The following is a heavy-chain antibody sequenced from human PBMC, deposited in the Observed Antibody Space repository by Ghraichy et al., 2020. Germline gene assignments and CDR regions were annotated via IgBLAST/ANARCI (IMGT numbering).Heavy chain of an antibody. V-gene: IGHV1-24*01. CDR2: FDPEDGET. CDR1: GYTLTELS. Sequence: ASVKVSCKVSGYTLTELSMHWVRQAPGKGLEWMGGFDPEDGETIYAQKFQGRVTMTEDTSTDTAYMELSSLRSEDTAVYYCATDILTGYYQGGRFDPWGQGTLVTVSS. CDR3: ATDILTGYYQGGRFDP. J-gene: IGHJ5*02. D-gene: IGHD3-9*01.